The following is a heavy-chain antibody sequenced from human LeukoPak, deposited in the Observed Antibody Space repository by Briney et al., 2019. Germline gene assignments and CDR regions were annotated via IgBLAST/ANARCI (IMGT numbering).Heavy chain of an antibody. CDR3: ARVSTMIVVVPWIDY. J-gene: IGHJ4*02. Sequence: GGSLRLSCAASGFTFSSYSMNWVRQAPGKGLEWVSYISSSGSITYYADSVKGRFTISRDNAKNSLYLQMNSLRAEDTAVYYCARVSTMIVVVPWIDYWGQGTLVTVSS. CDR2: ISSSGSIT. V-gene: IGHV3-48*04. CDR1: GFTFSSYS. D-gene: IGHD3-22*01.